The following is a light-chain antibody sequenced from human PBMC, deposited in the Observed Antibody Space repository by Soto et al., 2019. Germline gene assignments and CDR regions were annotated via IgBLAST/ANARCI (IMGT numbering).Light chain of an antibody. V-gene: IGKV3-15*01. Sequence: TQSPATLYVSPGERATLSCRASQTVSRSLAWYQQRPGQAPRLLIYGASTRAAGVPGRFXGSGSGTDFTLTISSLQSEDFAVYYCQQYIDWPPYTFGQGTKLQIK. J-gene: IGKJ2*01. CDR1: QTVSRS. CDR2: GAS. CDR3: QQYIDWPPYT.